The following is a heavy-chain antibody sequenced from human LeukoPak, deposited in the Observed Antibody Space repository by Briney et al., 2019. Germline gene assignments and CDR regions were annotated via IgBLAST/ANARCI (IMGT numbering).Heavy chain of an antibody. D-gene: IGHD4-17*01. CDR2: INPNSGDT. CDR1: GYTFTGYY. CDR3: ARPNGDYYNWFDP. J-gene: IGHJ5*02. Sequence: ASVMVSCKASGYTFTGYYIHWVRQAPGQGLEWMGWINPNSGDTNYAQKFQDRVTLTSDTSISTAYMEVTNLRSDDTAVYYCARPNGDYYNWFDPWGQGTLVTVSS. V-gene: IGHV1-2*02.